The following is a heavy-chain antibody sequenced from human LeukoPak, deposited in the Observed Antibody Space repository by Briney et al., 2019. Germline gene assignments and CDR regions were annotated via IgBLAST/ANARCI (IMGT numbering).Heavy chain of an antibody. Sequence: PGGSLRLSCAASGFTFSSYAMSWVRRAPGKGLEWVSAISGSGGSTYYADSVKGRFTISRDNSKNTLYLQMNSLRAEDTAVYYCAKDHSGYYDSSGYYYWFDPWGQGTLVTVSS. CDR2: ISGSGGST. CDR3: AKDHSGYYDSSGYYYWFDP. J-gene: IGHJ5*02. CDR1: GFTFSSYA. V-gene: IGHV3-23*01. D-gene: IGHD3-22*01.